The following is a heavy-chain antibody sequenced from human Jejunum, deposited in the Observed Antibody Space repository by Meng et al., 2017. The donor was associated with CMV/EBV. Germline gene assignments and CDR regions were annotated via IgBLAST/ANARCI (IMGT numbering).Heavy chain of an antibody. Sequence: VQLVESGGVLVKPGGFLRLSCAASGFTFDDYYMNWIRQAPGKGLEWISSVSSVSSYTNYADSVKGRFTISRDNAKNSLYLQMNSLRAEDTAVYYCARDRYCTNGVCYTHFDSWGQGTLVTVSS. CDR3: ARDRYCTNGVCYTHFDS. V-gene: IGHV3-11*06. CDR2: VSSVSSYT. CDR1: GFTFDDYY. J-gene: IGHJ4*02. D-gene: IGHD2-8*01.